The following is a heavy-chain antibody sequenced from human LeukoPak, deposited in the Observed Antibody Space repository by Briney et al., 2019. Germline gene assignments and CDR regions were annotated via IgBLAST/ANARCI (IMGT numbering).Heavy chain of an antibody. CDR3: ARREISSGYVYYFDY. V-gene: IGHV4-59*01. CDR1: GGSISSYY. CDR2: IYYSGST. Sequence: SETLSLTCTVSGGSISSYYWSWIRQPPGKGLEWIGYIYYSGSTNYNPSLKSRVTISVDTSKNQLSLKLSSVTAADTAVYYCARREISSGYVYYFDYWGQGTLVTVSS. D-gene: IGHD3-22*01. J-gene: IGHJ4*02.